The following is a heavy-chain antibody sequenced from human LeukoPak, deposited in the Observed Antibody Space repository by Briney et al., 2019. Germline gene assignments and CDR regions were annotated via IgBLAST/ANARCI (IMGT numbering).Heavy chain of an antibody. J-gene: IGHJ4*02. CDR1: GFTFSSYA. V-gene: IGHV3-30*04. D-gene: IGHD3-9*01. CDR2: ISYDGSNK. Sequence: GGSLRLSCAASGFTFSSYAMHWDRQAPGKGLEWVAVISYDGSNKYYADSVKGRFTISRDNSKNTLYLQMNSLRAEDTAVYYCARDQRGLRYFDWLFGYWGQGTLVTVSS. CDR3: ARDQRGLRYFDWLFGY.